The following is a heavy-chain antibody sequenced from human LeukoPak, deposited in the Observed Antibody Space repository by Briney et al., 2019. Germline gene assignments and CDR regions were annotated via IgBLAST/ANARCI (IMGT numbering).Heavy chain of an antibody. Sequence: SEILSLTCIVSGGSISSSSYYWDWTRQSPGKGLEWIGTIYYSGSTDYNPSLKSRVTMSVETSKNQFSLKLSSVTAADTAVYYCARNISTVANGARYNWFDPWGQGTLVTVSS. V-gene: IGHV4-39*01. D-gene: IGHD4-11*01. CDR2: IYYSGST. CDR3: ARNISTVANGARYNWFDP. CDR1: GGSISSSSYY. J-gene: IGHJ5*02.